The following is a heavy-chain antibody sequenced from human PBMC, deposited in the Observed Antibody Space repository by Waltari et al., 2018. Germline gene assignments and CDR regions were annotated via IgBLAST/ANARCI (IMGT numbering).Heavy chain of an antibody. D-gene: IGHD3-16*01. CDR2: IYYSGST. Sequence: QLQLQESRPGLVKPSDTLSLTCTVSGGSISSSSHYWGWIRQPPGKGLEWIGSIYYSGSTYYNPSLKSRVTISVDTSKNQFSLKLSSVTAADTAVYYCARDEGGTFDPWGQGTLVTVSS. CDR1: GGSISSSSHY. CDR3: ARDEGGTFDP. J-gene: IGHJ5*02. V-gene: IGHV4-39*07.